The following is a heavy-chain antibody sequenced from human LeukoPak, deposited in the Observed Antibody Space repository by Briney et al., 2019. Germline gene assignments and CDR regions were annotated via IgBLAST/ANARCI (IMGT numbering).Heavy chain of an antibody. CDR3: ARPIFGVVTPINWFDP. CDR1: GYTFTSYG. Sequence: ASVKVSCKASGYTFTSYGISWVRQAPGQGLEWMGWISAYNGNTNYAQKLQGRVTMTTDTSTSTAYMELRSLRSDDTAVYYCARPIFGVVTPINWFDPWGQGTLVTASS. CDR2: ISAYNGNT. D-gene: IGHD3-3*01. V-gene: IGHV1-18*01. J-gene: IGHJ5*02.